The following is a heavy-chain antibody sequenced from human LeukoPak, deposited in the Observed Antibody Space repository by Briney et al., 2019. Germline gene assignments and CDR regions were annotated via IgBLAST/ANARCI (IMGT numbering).Heavy chain of an antibody. CDR1: GDSIRSYY. D-gene: IGHD2-2*01. V-gene: IGHV4-59*08. CDR3: VRHDYDTSWGLDWFFDL. Sequence: SETLSLTCTVSGDSIRSYYWSWIRQSPGKGLEWIAYIYYNGRTDSNPSLKSRVTISLDMSKNQLSLKPNSVTAADTAVYYCVRHDYDTSWGLDWFFDLWGRGTLVIVSS. CDR2: IYYNGRT. J-gene: IGHJ2*01.